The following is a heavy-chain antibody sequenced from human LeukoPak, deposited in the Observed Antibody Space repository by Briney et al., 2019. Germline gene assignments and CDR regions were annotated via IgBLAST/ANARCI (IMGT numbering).Heavy chain of an antibody. J-gene: IGHJ4*02. Sequence: PGGSLRLSCAASGFTFSSYGMSWVRQAPGKGLEWVSAISGSGGSTYYADSVKGRFTISRDNSKNTLYLQMNSLRAEDTAVYYCATDGVVVVPLTGWGQGTLVTVSS. D-gene: IGHD3-22*01. CDR2: ISGSGGST. V-gene: IGHV3-23*01. CDR1: GFTFSSYG. CDR3: ATDGVVVVPLTG.